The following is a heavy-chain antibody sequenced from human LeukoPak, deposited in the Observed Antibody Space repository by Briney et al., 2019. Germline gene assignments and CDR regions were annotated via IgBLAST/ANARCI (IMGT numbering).Heavy chain of an antibody. Sequence: GGSLRLSCAASGFTFSSYGMHWVRQAPGKGLEWVSGISWNSGSIGYADSVKGRFTISRDNAKNSLYLQMNSLRAEDTALYYCAKDTGYYYDSSNYWVWGQGTLVTVSS. J-gene: IGHJ4*02. V-gene: IGHV3-9*01. CDR1: GFTFSSYG. CDR3: AKDTGYYYDSSNYWV. D-gene: IGHD3-22*01. CDR2: ISWNSGSI.